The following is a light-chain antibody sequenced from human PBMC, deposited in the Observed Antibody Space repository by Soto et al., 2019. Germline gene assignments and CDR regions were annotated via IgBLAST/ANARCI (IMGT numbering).Light chain of an antibody. J-gene: IGKJ3*01. CDR3: MQGVETPFT. Sequence: DIVMTQSPLSLPVTPGEAASISCRSSESLLSTNGYNYLDWYVQQPGQSPQLLIYLGSHRAPGVPDRFSGSGSGTDFTLKISRVEAEDVGFYYCMQGVETPFTFVPGTQVAIK. CDR2: LGS. V-gene: IGKV2-28*01. CDR1: ESLLSTNGYNY.